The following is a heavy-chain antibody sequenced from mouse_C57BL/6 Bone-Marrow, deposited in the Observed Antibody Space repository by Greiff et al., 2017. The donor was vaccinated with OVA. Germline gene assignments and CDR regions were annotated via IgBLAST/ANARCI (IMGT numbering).Heavy chain of an antibody. V-gene: IGHV1-26*01. J-gene: IGHJ1*03. CDR2: INPNNGGT. CDR1: GYTFTDYY. CDR3: ATFGTTVGANFDV. Sequence: EVQLQQSGPELVKPGASVKISCKASGYTFTDYYMTWVKQSHGKSLEWIGDINPNNGGTSYNQKFKGKATLTVDKSSSTAYMELRSLTSEDSAVYYCATFGTTVGANFDVWGTGTTVTVSS. D-gene: IGHD1-1*01.